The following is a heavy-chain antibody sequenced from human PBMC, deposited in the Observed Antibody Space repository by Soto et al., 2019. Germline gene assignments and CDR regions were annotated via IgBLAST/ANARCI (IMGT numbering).Heavy chain of an antibody. Sequence: AETLSLTCAVSGDSISSSNWWTWVRQPPGKGLEWIAYISSSVTILYGDSVKGRFTISRDNADNSLYLQMNSLTAEDTAVYYCTKDKSVMYSGYDAFHIWGPGTMLTVS. CDR1: GDSISSSNW. V-gene: IGHV3-48*03. CDR2: ISSSVTI. CDR3: TKDKSVMYSGYDAFHI. D-gene: IGHD5-12*01. J-gene: IGHJ3*02.